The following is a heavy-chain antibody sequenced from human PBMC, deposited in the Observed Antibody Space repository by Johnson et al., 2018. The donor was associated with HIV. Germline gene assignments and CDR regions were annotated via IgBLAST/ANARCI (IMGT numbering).Heavy chain of an antibody. V-gene: IGHV3-30*18. J-gene: IGHJ3*02. CDR3: ANSYSSSSGNNDYAFDI. Sequence: QVQLVESGGGVVQPGRSLRLSCAASGFTFSSYDMHWVRQAPGKGLEWVAVISYDGSNKYYADSVKGRFTISRDNSKNTLYLQMNSLRAEDTAVYYCANSYSSSSGNNDYAFDIWGQGTMVTVSS. CDR1: GFTFSSYD. D-gene: IGHD6-6*01. CDR2: ISYDGSNK.